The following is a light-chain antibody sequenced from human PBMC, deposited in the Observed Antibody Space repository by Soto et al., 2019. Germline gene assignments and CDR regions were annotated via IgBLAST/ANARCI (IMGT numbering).Light chain of an antibody. CDR3: GSYTSSSTLV. J-gene: IGLJ2*01. Sequence: QLALTQPASVSASPGQPFTISCPGTRRVVGGYNSVSWYQQHPGKAPKVMIYDVSNRPSGGSNRFSGSKSGNTASLTISGLQAEDEADYYCGSYTSSSTLVFGGGTKVTVL. V-gene: IGLV2-14*01. CDR1: RRVVGGYNS. CDR2: DVS.